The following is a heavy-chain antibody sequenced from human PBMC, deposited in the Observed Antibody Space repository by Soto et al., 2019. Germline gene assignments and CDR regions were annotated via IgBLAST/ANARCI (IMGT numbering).Heavy chain of an antibody. J-gene: IGHJ2*01. D-gene: IGHD3-10*01. V-gene: IGHV4-34*01. CDR2: INNGGSS. Sequence: QVHLQQWGAGLLKPSETLSLTCAVYGGSFSGYYWSWIRQPPGKGLEWLGEINNGGSSNYNPSLKSRGSMSVGTSNNQCSLKLTSVTAADTDVYYCARGRGDGYNQNWYFDLWGRGTLVTVSS. CDR3: ARGRGDGYNQNWYFDL. CDR1: GGSFSGYY.